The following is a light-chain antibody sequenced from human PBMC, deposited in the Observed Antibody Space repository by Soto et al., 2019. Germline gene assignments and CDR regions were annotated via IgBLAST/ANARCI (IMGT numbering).Light chain of an antibody. Sequence: IRLVQTPAPVSCSTGERGTLCCRASQSVSSFLAWYQQKPGQAPRLLIYDASNRATGIPARFSGSGSGTDFTLTISSLEPEDFAVYFCQQPGNWLTDGGGSKVDIK. CDR3: QQPGNWLT. CDR2: DAS. J-gene: IGKJ4*01. CDR1: QSVSSF. V-gene: IGKV3-11*01.